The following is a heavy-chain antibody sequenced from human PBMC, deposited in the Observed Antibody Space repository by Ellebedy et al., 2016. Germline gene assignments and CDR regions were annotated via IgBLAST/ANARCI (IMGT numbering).Heavy chain of an antibody. Sequence: ASVKVSXXASGYTFTTFSITWVRQVPGQGLEWMGFVNTFSGNTKFAQKFQGRVSMTTDSSTHTAYMDLRSLRVDDTATYFCAKDLSWASVWGHGTLVTVSS. V-gene: IGHV1-18*04. CDR3: AKDLSWASV. CDR2: VNTFSGNT. CDR1: GYTFTTFS. D-gene: IGHD2-15*01. J-gene: IGHJ4*01.